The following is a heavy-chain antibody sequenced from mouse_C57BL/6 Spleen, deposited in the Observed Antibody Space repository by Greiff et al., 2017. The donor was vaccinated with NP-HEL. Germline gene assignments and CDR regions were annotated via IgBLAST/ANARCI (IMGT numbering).Heavy chain of an antibody. D-gene: IGHD1-1*02. CDR1: GYAFSSSW. CDR2: IYPGDGDT. Sequence: QVQLQQSGPELVKPGASVKISCKASGYAFSSSWMNWVKQRPGRGLEWIGRIYPGDGDTNYNGKFKGKATLTADKSSSTAYMQLSSLTSEDTAVYFCARWCSMDDWGQGTSVTVSS. J-gene: IGHJ4*01. V-gene: IGHV1-82*01. CDR3: ARWCSMDD.